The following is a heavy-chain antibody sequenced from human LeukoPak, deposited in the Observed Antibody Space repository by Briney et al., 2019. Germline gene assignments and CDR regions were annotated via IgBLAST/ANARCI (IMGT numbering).Heavy chain of an antibody. D-gene: IGHD6-6*01. CDR2: IYYRGST. CDR1: GGSISSYY. J-gene: IGHJ4*02. Sequence: PSETLSLTCTVSGGSISSYYWSWIRQPPGKGLEWIGYIYYRGSTNYNPSLKSRVTISVDTSKNQFSLKLSSVTAADTAVYYCARVRGEQLGGYYFDYWGRGTLVTVSS. V-gene: IGHV4-59*12. CDR3: ARVRGEQLGGYYFDY.